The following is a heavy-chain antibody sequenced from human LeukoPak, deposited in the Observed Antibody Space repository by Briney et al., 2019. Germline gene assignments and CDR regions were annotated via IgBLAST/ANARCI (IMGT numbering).Heavy chain of an antibody. Sequence: ASVKVSCKASGGTFSSYAISWVRQAPGQGLEWMGRIITILGIANYAQKFQGRVTITADKSTSTAYMELSSLRSEDTAVYYCARDRRRYDILTGYPNSYFDYWGQGTLVTVSS. CDR2: IITILGIA. D-gene: IGHD3-9*01. CDR1: GGTFSSYA. J-gene: IGHJ4*02. CDR3: ARDRRRYDILTGYPNSYFDY. V-gene: IGHV1-69*04.